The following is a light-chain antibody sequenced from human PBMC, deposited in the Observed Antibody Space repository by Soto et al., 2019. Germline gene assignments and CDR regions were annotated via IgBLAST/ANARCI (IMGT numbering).Light chain of an antibody. CDR3: QKYDSAPWT. V-gene: IGKV1-27*01. CDR2: GAS. J-gene: IGKJ1*01. Sequence: EIQMTQSPSSVSASVGDRVTITCRASQGISNYLAWYQQKPGKVPKLLIYGASTLQSGVPSRLSGSGSGTDFTLIINSLQPEDVATYYCQKYDSAPWTFGQGTKVEIK. CDR1: QGISNY.